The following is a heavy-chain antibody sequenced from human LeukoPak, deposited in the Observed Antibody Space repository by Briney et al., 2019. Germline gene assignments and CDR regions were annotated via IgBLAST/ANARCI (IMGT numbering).Heavy chain of an antibody. CDR2: IYHSGST. CDR3: AREDYYESSGHFE. Sequence: SQTLSLTCTVSGASINSVYYYWTWIRQPPGKGPEWIGYIYHSGSTYYNPSLKSRVTISLDMSKSQFSLNLSSVTAADTAVYFCAREDYYESSGHFEWGQGTLVTVSS. V-gene: IGHV4-30-2*01. CDR1: GASINSVYYY. J-gene: IGHJ4*02. D-gene: IGHD3-22*01.